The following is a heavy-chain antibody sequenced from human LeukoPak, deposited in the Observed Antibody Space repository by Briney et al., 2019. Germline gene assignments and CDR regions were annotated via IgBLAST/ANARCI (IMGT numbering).Heavy chain of an antibody. CDR1: GGSFSGYY. D-gene: IGHD3-9*01. CDR2: INHSGST. CDR3: ARGKYFDLT. Sequence: SETLSLTCAVYGGSFSGYYWSWIRQPPGKGLEWIGEINHSGSTNYNPSLKSRVTISVDTSKNQFSLKLSSVTAADTAVYYCARGKYFDLTWGQGTPVTVSS. V-gene: IGHV4-34*01. J-gene: IGHJ5*02.